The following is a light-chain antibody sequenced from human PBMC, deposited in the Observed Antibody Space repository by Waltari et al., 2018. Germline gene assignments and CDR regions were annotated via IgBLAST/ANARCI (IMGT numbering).Light chain of an antibody. CDR3: QSTDSSGTSVV. V-gene: IGLV3-25*03. J-gene: IGLJ2*01. Sequence: SYKLTQPPSVSVSPGQTARITCSGAAFPNKYPYWYQQKPGQAPVVVIYKDSERPSGIPERFSGSTSGTTVTLAISGVQAEDEADYYCQSTDSSGTSVVFGGGTKLTVL. CDR1: AFPNKY. CDR2: KDS.